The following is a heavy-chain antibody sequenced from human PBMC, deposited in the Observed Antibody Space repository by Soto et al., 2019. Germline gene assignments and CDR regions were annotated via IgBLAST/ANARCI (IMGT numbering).Heavy chain of an antibody. V-gene: IGHV3-30*03. D-gene: IGHD3-10*01. CDR2: ISYDGTNK. CDR1: GFPFTSYC. J-gene: IGHJ4*02. Sequence: QVQLVESGGGVVQPGRSLRLSCAASGFPFTSYCMHWVREGPGKGLEWLAVISYDGTNKFYADSVKGRFTISRDNSKNTLYLQTYRLRPEDTALYYCVGGQFYFDYRGQGTLVIVSS. CDR3: VGGQFYFDY.